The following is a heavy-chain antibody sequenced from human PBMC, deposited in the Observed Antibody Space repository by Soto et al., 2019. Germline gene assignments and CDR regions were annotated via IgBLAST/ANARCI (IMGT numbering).Heavy chain of an antibody. CDR2: IEGKADGGTT. CDR3: ALSGYYSGSESYYVGRDFDS. J-gene: IGHJ4*02. D-gene: IGHD3-10*01. Sequence: PGGSLRLSCTASGFTFGDSTMNWVRQAPGKGLEWVGFIEGKADGGTTEYAASVIGRFSISRDDSKSVAYLQMNSLKTEDTYEFYCALSGYYSGSESYYVGRDFDSWGQGTLVTVSS. V-gene: IGHV3-49*04. CDR1: GFTFGDST.